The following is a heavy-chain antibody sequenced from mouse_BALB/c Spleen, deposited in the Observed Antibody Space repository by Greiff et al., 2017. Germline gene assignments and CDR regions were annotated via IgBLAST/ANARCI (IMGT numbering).Heavy chain of an antibody. CDR3: ARMEDGNDVAY. CDR2: IYPGDGDT. Sequence: VQLQQSGAELVRPGSSVKISCKASGYAFSSYWMNWVKQRPGQGLEWIGQIYPGDGDTNYNGKFKGKATLTADKSSSTAYMQLSSLTSEDSAVYFCARMEDGNDVAYWGQGTLVTVSA. CDR1: GYAFSSYW. D-gene: IGHD2-2*01. V-gene: IGHV1-80*01. J-gene: IGHJ3*01.